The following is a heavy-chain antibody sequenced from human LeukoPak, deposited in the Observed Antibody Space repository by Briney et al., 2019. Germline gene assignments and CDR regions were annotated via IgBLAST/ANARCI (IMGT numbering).Heavy chain of an antibody. V-gene: IGHV4-61*01. CDR1: GDSVSSGSYY. CDR3: ASRRVYCSGGSCWFDP. CDR2: IYYSGST. D-gene: IGHD2-15*01. Sequence: PLETLSLTCTVSGDSVSSGSYYWSWIRQPPGKGLEWIGYIYYSGSTNYNPSLKSRVTISVDTSKNQFSLKLSSVTAADTAVYYCASRRVYCSGGSCWFDPWGQGTLVTVSS. J-gene: IGHJ5*02.